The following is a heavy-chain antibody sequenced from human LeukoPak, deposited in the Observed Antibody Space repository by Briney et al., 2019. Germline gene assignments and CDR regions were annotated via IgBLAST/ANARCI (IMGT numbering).Heavy chain of an antibody. V-gene: IGHV1-18*01. J-gene: IGHJ6*02. D-gene: IGHD6-19*01. CDR1: GNSFTSYG. CDR2: ISSDNANA. Sequence: GASVKVSCKASGNSFTSYGVSWVRQAPGQGLEWMGWISSDNANAKYAQKDQGRVTMTTDTSTTTAYMELRGLTSDDTAVYYCARAPRPHIAVSSCFGMDVWGQGTTVTVSS. CDR3: ARAPRPHIAVSSCFGMDV.